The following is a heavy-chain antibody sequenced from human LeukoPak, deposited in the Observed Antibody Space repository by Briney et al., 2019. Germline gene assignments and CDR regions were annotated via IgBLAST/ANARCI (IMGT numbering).Heavy chain of an antibody. D-gene: IGHD2-15*01. CDR2: IIPIFGTA. Sequence: GASVKVSCKASGGTFSSYAISWVRQAPGQGLEWMGGIIPIFGTANYAQEFQGRVTITTDESTSTAYMELSSLRSEDTAVYYCARGYCSGGSCYNNWFDPWGQGTLVTVSS. J-gene: IGHJ5*02. V-gene: IGHV1-69*05. CDR3: ARGYCSGGSCYNNWFDP. CDR1: GGTFSSYA.